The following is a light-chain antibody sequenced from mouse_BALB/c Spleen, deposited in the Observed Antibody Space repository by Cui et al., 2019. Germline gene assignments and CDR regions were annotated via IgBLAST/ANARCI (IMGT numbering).Light chain of an antibody. J-gene: IGKJ5*01. CDR2: YTS. CDR1: QDISNY. Sequence: IQITHTTSSLSPSLGDRVTISCSASQDISNYLNWYQQKPYGTVKLLIYYTSSLHSGVPSRFSGSGSGTDYSLTISNLEPEDIATYYCQQYSTLPLTFGAGTKLELK. V-gene: IGKV10-94*01. CDR3: QQYSTLPLT.